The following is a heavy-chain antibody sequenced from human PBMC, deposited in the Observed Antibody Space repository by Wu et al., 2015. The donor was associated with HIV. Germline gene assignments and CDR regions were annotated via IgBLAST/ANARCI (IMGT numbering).Heavy chain of an antibody. Sequence: QVQLVQSGAEVKKPGSSVKVSCKASGGTFSSYAISWVRQAPGQGLEWMGGIIPIFGTANYAQKFQGRVTITADESTSTAYMELSSLRSEDTAVYYCARFPTATSVWRRPLHSLDPWGQGNPGHRLL. CDR3: ARFPTATSVWRRPLHSLDP. J-gene: IGHJ5*02. V-gene: IGHV1-69*12. CDR1: GGTFSSYA. D-gene: IGHD2-21*01. CDR2: IIPIFGTA.